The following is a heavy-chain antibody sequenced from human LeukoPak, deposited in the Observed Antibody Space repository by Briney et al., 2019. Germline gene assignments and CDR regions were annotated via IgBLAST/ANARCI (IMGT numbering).Heavy chain of an antibody. Sequence: AAVKVSCKASGYTFIDYSLDWVRQAPGQGLEWMGWINPNSGGTNYAQKLQGRVTMTTDTSTSTAYMELRSLRSDDTAVYYCARDPLPSEYSSSWYSLYWGQGTLVTVSS. CDR2: INPNSGGT. J-gene: IGHJ4*02. CDR3: ARDPLPSEYSSSWYSLY. CDR1: GYTFIDYS. V-gene: IGHV1-2*02. D-gene: IGHD6-13*01.